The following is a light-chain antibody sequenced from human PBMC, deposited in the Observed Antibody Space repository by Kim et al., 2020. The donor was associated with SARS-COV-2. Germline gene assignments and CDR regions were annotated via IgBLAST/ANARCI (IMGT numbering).Light chain of an antibody. J-gene: IGKJ4*01. Sequence: DVVMTQSPLSLPVTLGQPASFSCKSSQSLVHTDGNIYLSWFHQRPGQSPRLLIYKVSKRASGVPDRFSGSGSGTDFTLKIIRVEAEDVGLYYCIQDTQLLTFGGGTKVDIK. CDR3: IQDTQLLT. CDR1: QSLVHTDGNIY. CDR2: KVS. V-gene: IGKV2-30*02.